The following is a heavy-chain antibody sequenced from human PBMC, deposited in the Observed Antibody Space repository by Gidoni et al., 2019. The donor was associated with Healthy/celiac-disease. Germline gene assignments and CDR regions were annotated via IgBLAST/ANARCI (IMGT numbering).Heavy chain of an antibody. Sequence: QVQLQESGPGLVKPSGTLSLTCAVSGGSISSSNWWSWVRQPPGKGLEWIGEIYHSGITNYNPSLKSRVTISVDNSKNQFSLKLSSVTAADTAVYYCARGVGFCSSTSCQRYYFDYWGQGTLVTVSS. D-gene: IGHD2-2*01. CDR1: GGSISSSNW. V-gene: IGHV4-4*02. J-gene: IGHJ4*02. CDR3: ARGVGFCSSTSCQRYYFDY. CDR2: IYHSGIT.